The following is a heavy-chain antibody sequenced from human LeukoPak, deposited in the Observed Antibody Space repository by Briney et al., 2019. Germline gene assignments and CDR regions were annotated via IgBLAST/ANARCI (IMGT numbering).Heavy chain of an antibody. V-gene: IGHV1-69*06. J-gene: IGHJ6*03. CDR2: IIPIFGTA. Sequence: ASVKVSCKASGGTFSSYAISWVRQAPGQGLEWMGGIIPIFGTANYAQKFQGRVTITADKSTSTAYMELSSLRSEDTAVYYCARETPIVGATMPRYYYYMDVWGQGTLVTVSS. CDR1: GGTFSSYA. CDR3: ARETPIVGATMPRYYYYMDV. D-gene: IGHD1-26*01.